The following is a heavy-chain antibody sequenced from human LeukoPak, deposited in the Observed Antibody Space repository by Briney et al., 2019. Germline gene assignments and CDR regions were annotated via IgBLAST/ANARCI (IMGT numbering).Heavy chain of an antibody. CDR2: ISAYNGHT. Sequence: PWASVKVSCKASGYTFTSYGIGWVRQAPGQGLEWMGWISAYNGHTNYAQKLQGRVTMTTDTSTSTAYMELRSLRSDDTAVYYCARGGRWELPRPYAFDIWGQGTMVTVSS. D-gene: IGHD1-26*01. J-gene: IGHJ3*02. CDR1: GYTFTSYG. CDR3: ARGGRWELPRPYAFDI. V-gene: IGHV1-18*01.